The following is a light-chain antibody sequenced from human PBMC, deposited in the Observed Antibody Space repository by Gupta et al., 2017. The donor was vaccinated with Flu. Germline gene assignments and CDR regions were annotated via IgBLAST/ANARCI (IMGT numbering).Light chain of an antibody. CDR1: QFVNRN. CDR3: RQHYSWPLT. Sequence: IVMTQSPATLSVSPGERATLSCRASQFVNRNLAGYQQKVGQAPRHLIYETATSAADSTASLNSSGSGTEVTLTISSPQSEDSAFYYCRQHYSWPLTFGGGTKVEIK. V-gene: IGKV3-15*01. CDR2: ETA. J-gene: IGKJ4*01.